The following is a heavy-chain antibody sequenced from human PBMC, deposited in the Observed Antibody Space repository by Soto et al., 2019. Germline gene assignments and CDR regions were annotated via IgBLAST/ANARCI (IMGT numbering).Heavy chain of an antibody. D-gene: IGHD5-12*01. V-gene: IGHV1-46*01. CDR1: GYTFTFHY. CDR3: ATDKGEYSGYGKTYYYYGMDV. CDR2: INPNGGST. Sequence: ASVKVSCKASGYTFTFHYIHWVRQAPGQGLEWMGIINPNGGSTSYAQKFQGRVSMTWDTSTSTVYMELSSLRSEDTALYYCATDKGEYSGYGKTYYYYGMDVWGQGTTVTVSS. J-gene: IGHJ6*02.